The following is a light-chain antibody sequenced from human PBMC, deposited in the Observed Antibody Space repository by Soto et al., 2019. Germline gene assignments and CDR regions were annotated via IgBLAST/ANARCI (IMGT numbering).Light chain of an antibody. CDR1: SSDVGAYNF. CDR2: NVY. CDR3: SAYTVSRTYV. Sequence: QSALTQPASVSGSPGQSITISCTGTSSDVGAYNFVSWHQQPPGKAHKLMIYNVYDRPSGISYRFSGSKSGNTASLTISGLQGEDEADYYCSAYTVSRTYVFGTGTKVTGL. V-gene: IGLV2-14*03. J-gene: IGLJ1*01.